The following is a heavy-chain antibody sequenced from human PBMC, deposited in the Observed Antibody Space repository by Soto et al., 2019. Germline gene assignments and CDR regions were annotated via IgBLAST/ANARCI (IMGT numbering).Heavy chain of an antibody. CDR1: GGGNVRDYR. J-gene: IGHJ5*02. Sequence: SVEVSCKASGGGNVRDYRSTWVRRAPEQGLEWMGGIIPKLGSANYAQKFQGRVTMTRDTSTSTVYMELSSLRFEDTAMYYCARDGVAGGGGDLGWFDPCGQATLVTVSS. V-gene: IGHV1-69*10. D-gene: IGHD2-21*02. CDR2: IIPKLGSA. CDR3: ARDGVAGGGGDLGWFDP.